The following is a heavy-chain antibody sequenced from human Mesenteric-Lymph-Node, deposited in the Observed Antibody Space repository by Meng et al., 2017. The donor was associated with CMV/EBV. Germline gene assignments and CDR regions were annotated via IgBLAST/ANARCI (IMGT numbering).Heavy chain of an antibody. CDR3: ARATGYTSGWWWGYFDY. J-gene: IGHJ4*02. CDR1: GFTFDDYG. CDR2: INWNGGSA. D-gene: IGHD6-19*01. Sequence: GGSLRLSCAASGFTFDDYGMSWVRQVPGKGLEWVSGINWNGGSAAYADSVKGRFTISRDNAKNSLFLQMNSLRAEDAALYYCARATGYTSGWWWGYFDYWGQGTVVPSPQ. V-gene: IGHV3-20*04.